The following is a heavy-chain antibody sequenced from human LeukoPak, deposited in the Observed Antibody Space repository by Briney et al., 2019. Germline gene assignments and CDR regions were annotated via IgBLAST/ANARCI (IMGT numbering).Heavy chain of an antibody. Sequence: GGSLRLSCAAPGFTFRGSAMHWVRPASGKGLKWVGRNRNKASSYARAYAASLKGGFTISRDYSKTTGYLQLDSVETEDTAVYYCAVSGSFYFDYWGQGTLVTVSS. CDR3: AVSGSFYFDY. D-gene: IGHD6-25*01. J-gene: IGHJ4*02. CDR2: NRNKASSYAR. V-gene: IGHV3-73*01. CDR1: GFTFRGSA.